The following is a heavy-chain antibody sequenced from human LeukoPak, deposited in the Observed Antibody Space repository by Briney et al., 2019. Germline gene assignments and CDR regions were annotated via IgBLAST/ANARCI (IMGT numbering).Heavy chain of an antibody. V-gene: IGHV3-30*18. D-gene: IGHD3-10*01. J-gene: IGHJ4*02. CDR1: GFSFSTYV. CDR2: ISPDGSDK. CDR3: SKGVRGVFAYYLDY. Sequence: GRSLRLSCAASGFSFSTYVMHWVRQAPGKGLEWVAVISPDGSDKYSADSGKGRFTISRDNSKNQLYLQMNSLRPEDTAVYYCSKGVRGVFAYYLDYWGQGTLVIVAS.